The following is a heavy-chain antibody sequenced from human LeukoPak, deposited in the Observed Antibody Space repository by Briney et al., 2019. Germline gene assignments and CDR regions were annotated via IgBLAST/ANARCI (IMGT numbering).Heavy chain of an antibody. V-gene: IGHV1-18*01. D-gene: IGHD3-3*01. CDR3: ARGGRFLEWLPFDY. J-gene: IGHJ4*02. CDR1: GYTFTSYG. CDR2: ISAYDGNT. Sequence: ASVKVSCKASGYTFTSYGISWVRQAPGQGLEWMGWISAYDGNTNYAQKLQGRVTMTTDTSTSTAYMELRSLRPDDTAVYYCARGGRFLEWLPFDYWGQGTLVTVSS.